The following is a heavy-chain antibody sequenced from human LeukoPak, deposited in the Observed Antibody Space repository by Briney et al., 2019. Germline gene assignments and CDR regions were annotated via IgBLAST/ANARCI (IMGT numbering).Heavy chain of an antibody. J-gene: IGHJ5*02. CDR2: ISAYNGNT. Sequence: ASVKVSCKASGYTFTSYGISWVRQAPGQGLEWMGWISAYNGNTNYAQKFQGRVTITADESTSTAYMELSSLRSEDTAVYYCARVQTFDDFWSGYYTGNRWFDPWGQGTLVTVSS. CDR1: GYTFTSYG. D-gene: IGHD3-3*01. V-gene: IGHV1-18*01. CDR3: ARVQTFDDFWSGYYTGNRWFDP.